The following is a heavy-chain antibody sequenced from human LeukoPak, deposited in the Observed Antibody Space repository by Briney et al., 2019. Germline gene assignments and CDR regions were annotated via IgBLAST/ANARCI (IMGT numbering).Heavy chain of an antibody. D-gene: IGHD6-19*01. V-gene: IGHV1-24*01. CDR2: FDPEDGET. J-gene: IGHJ4*02. CDR3: ATGLAVAGRAFVDY. CDR1: GYTLTELS. Sequence: ASVKVSCKVSGYTLTELSMHWVRQAPGKGLEWMGGFDPEDGETIHAQKFQGRVTMTEDTSTDTAYMELSSLRSEDTAVYYCATGLAVAGRAFVDYWGQGTLVTVSS.